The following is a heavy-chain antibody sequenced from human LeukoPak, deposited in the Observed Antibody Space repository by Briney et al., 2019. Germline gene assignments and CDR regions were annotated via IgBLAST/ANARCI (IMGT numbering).Heavy chain of an antibody. J-gene: IGHJ4*02. CDR2: INPNSGGT. V-gene: IGHV1-2*02. CDR3: ARGAHFSSSGSYFPFDY. Sequence: ASVKVSCKASGYTFTGYYMHWVRQAPGQGLEWMGWINPNSGGTNYAQKFQGRVTMTRDTSISTAYIELSRLRSDDTAVYYCARGAHFSSSGSYFPFDYWGQGTLVTVSS. D-gene: IGHD3-10*01. CDR1: GYTFTGYY.